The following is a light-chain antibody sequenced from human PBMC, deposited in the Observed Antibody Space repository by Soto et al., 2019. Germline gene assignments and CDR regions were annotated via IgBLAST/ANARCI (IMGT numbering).Light chain of an antibody. J-gene: IGKJ4*01. Sequence: EVILTQSPATLSLSPGERATLSCRASQSISSNLAWYQHKPGQSPRLLIYDTSNRATGIPTRFSGSGSGTDFTLTITSLQAEDVAVYYCQQYYNTPPTFGGGTKVEIK. CDR2: DTS. CDR3: QQYYNTPPT. CDR1: QSISSN. V-gene: IGKV3-11*01.